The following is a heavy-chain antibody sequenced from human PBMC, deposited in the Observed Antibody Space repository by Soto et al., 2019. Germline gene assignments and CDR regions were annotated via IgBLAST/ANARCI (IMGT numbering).Heavy chain of an antibody. D-gene: IGHD1-20*01. Sequence: PGGSLRLSCAASGFTFSRYEMNWVRQAPGKGLEWVAYISSSGSVIKYGDSVKGRFTISRDNAKNSLYLQMNSLRAEDTALYYCARSGIDFYYYGMDVWGQGTTVTVSS. V-gene: IGHV3-48*03. CDR2: ISSSGSVI. J-gene: IGHJ6*02. CDR3: ARSGIDFYYYGMDV. CDR1: GFTFSRYE.